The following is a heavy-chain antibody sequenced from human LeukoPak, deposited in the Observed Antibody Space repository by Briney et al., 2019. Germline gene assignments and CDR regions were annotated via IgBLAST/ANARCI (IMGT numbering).Heavy chain of an antibody. J-gene: IGHJ4*02. CDR2: INPNSGGT. V-gene: IGHV1-2*02. CDR3: VRGKVSSGIQVWLPSY. CDR1: GYTFTGYY. D-gene: IGHD5-18*01. Sequence: ASVKVSCKASGYTFTGYYRHWVRQAPGQGLEWMGWINPNSGGTNYAQRFQGRVTMTRATSISTAYMELSRLRSDDTAVYYCVRGKVSSGIQVWLPSYWGQGTLVTVSS.